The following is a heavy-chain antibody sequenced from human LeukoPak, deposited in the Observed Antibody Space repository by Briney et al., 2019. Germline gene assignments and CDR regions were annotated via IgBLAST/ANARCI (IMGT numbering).Heavy chain of an antibody. V-gene: IGHV3-21*01. Sequence: AGSLRLSCAASGVTFSSNSMNWVREPPGQGLERVSSISSCCNYIYSADSAKSRVTTSRDNAKSSVYLQMNRLRAEDTAVYYCARGVPRWVQLCVRYYYYGMDVWGQGTTVTVSS. CDR1: GVTFSSNS. CDR2: ISSCCNYI. CDR3: ARGVPRWVQLCVRYYYYGMDV. J-gene: IGHJ6*02. D-gene: IGHD5-18*01.